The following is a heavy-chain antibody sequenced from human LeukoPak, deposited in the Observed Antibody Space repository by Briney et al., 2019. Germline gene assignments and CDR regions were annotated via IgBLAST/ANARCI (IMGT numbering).Heavy chain of an antibody. Sequence: ASVKVSCKPSGYTFTSYGISWVRQAPGQELEWMGWIGAYNGNTNYAQKLQGRVTMTTDTSTSTAYMELRSLRSDDTAVYYCASSLSGYDFFDYWGQGTLVTVSS. V-gene: IGHV1-18*01. D-gene: IGHD5-12*01. J-gene: IGHJ4*02. CDR2: IGAYNGNT. CDR3: ASSLSGYDFFDY. CDR1: GYTFTSYG.